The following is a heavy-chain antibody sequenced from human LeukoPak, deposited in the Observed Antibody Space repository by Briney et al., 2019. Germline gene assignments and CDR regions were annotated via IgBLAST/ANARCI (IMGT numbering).Heavy chain of an antibody. J-gene: IGHJ4*02. D-gene: IGHD3-3*01. V-gene: IGHV4-4*07. CDR1: GGSISGYY. CDR2: IYTGGST. Sequence: PSETLSLTCTVSGGSISGYYWSWVRQPAGKGLEWIGRIYTGGSTNYNPSLKSRVTMSVDTSKNQFSLKLSSVTAADTAVYYCAGNIRIFGNDYWGQGTLVTVSS. CDR3: AGNIRIFGNDY.